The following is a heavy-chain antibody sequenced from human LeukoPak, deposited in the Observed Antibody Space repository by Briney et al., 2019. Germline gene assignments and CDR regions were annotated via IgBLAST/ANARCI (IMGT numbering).Heavy chain of an antibody. CDR1: GFSFSKYW. CDR2: IKEDGTYT. V-gene: IGHV3-74*01. D-gene: IGHD3-9*01. Sequence: GGSLRLSCAASGFSFSKYWMHWVRQTPGEGLVWVARIKEDGTYTSYADSVKGRFTISRDNARNTVFLQMNSLRAEDTAVYYCARDFDMGITPGDDFDFWGQGTLATASS. J-gene: IGHJ4*01. CDR3: ARDFDMGITPGDDFDF.